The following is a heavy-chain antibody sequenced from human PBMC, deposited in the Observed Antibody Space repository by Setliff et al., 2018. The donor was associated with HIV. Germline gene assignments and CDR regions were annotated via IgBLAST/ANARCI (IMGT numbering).Heavy chain of an antibody. J-gene: IGHJ4*02. Sequence: SETLSLTCAVYGASISSSNSYWGWIRQPPGKRLEWLGSIYQSGSTSYNPSLSSRLTISVDTSKNQFSLKLSSVTAADTAVYYCARTLRAAAMGYFDYWGQGTLATVSS. CDR1: GASISSSNSY. D-gene: IGHD5-18*01. CDR2: IYQSGST. V-gene: IGHV4-39*07. CDR3: ARTLRAAAMGYFDY.